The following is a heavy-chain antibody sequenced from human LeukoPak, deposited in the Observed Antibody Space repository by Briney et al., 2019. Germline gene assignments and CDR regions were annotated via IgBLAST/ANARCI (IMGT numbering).Heavy chain of an antibody. D-gene: IGHD2-21*02. CDR2: ISGSGGST. V-gene: IGHV3-23*01. CDR1: GFTFSSNA. CDR3: ARGLRLAYCGGDCQYFYFDF. Sequence: GSLRLSCAASGFTFSSNAMNWVRQAPGKGLEWVSVISGSGGSTYYADSVKGRFTISRDNSKNTLYLQMNSLRAEDTAVYYCARGLRLAYCGGDCQYFYFDFWGQGTLVTVSS. J-gene: IGHJ4*02.